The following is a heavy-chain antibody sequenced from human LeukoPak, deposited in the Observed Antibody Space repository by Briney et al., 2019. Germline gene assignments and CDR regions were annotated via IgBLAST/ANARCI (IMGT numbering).Heavy chain of an antibody. J-gene: IGHJ4*02. D-gene: IGHD5-12*01. CDR1: GFSFSAYG. Sequence: GGSLRLSCAASGFSFSAYGVHWVRQAPGKGLEWVAVIWYDGSSKDYADSVKGRFTLSRDNSKNTLYLQMNSLTVEDTAVYYCARESGYSGYDALDYWGQGTLVTVSS. CDR3: ARESGYSGYDALDY. V-gene: IGHV3-33*01. CDR2: IWYDGSSK.